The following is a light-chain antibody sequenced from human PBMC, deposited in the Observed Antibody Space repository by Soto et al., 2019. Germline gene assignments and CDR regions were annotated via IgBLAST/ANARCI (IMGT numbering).Light chain of an antibody. Sequence: QSVLTQPPSASGTPGQRVTISCSGSSSNIGINYVYWYQQRPGTAPKLLIYTNDQRPSGVPDRFSGSKSGNTASLTISGLQAEDEADYYCCSYAGSYTYYVFGTGTKVTVL. J-gene: IGLJ1*01. CDR3: CSYAGSYTYYV. CDR1: SSNIGINY. CDR2: TND. V-gene: IGLV1-47*02.